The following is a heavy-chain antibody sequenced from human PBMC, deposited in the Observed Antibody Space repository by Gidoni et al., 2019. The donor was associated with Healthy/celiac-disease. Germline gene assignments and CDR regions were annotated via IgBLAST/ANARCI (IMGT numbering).Heavy chain of an antibody. CDR3: AGGVTMTGPTPSYYYYGMDV. CDR2: ISSSSSYI. D-gene: IGHD3-22*01. Sequence: LEWVSSISSSSSYIYYADSVKGRFTISRDNAKNSLYLQMNSLRAEDTAVYYCAGGVTMTGPTPSYYYYGMDVWGQGTTVTVSS. J-gene: IGHJ6*02. V-gene: IGHV3-21*01.